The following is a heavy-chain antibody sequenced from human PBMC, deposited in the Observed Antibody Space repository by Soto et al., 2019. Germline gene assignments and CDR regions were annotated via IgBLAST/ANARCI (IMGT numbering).Heavy chain of an antibody. D-gene: IGHD5-18*01. J-gene: IGHJ5*02. CDR1: GYTFTSYG. CDR3: ARAVGYSYGHNWFDP. V-gene: IGHV1-18*01. Sequence: ASVKVSCKASGYTFTSYGISWVRQAPGQGLEWMGWISAYNGNTNYAQKLQGRVTMTTDTSTSTAYMELRSLRPDDTAVYYCARAVGYSYGHNWFDPWGQGTLVTVSS. CDR2: ISAYNGNT.